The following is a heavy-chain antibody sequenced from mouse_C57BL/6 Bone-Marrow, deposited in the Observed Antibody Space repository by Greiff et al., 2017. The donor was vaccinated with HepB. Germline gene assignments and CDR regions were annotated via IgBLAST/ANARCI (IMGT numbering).Heavy chain of an antibody. Sequence: QVQLQQPGTELVKPGASVKLSCKASGYTFTSYWMHWVKQRPGQGLEWIGNINPSNGGTNYNEKFKSKAKLTVDKSSSTAYMQRSSRTSEDSAVYYCARNYGNSYYFDYWGQGTTLTVSS. CDR2: INPSNGGT. D-gene: IGHD2-1*01. CDR1: GYTFTSYW. V-gene: IGHV1-53*01. CDR3: ARNYGNSYYFDY. J-gene: IGHJ2*01.